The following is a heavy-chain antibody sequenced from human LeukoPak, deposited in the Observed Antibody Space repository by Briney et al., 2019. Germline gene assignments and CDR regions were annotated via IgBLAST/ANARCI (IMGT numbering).Heavy chain of an antibody. V-gene: IGHV6-1*01. J-gene: IGHJ5*01. CDR2: TYYRSKWYS. Sequence: SQTLSLTCAISGDSVSSNSAAWNWVRQSPSRGLEWLGRTYYRSKWYSDYAVSVRGRMTVKPDTSKNQFSLQLNSVTPEDSAVYYCARAHPGFDFWGQGTLVTVSS. CDR1: GDSVSSNSAA. CDR3: ARAHPGFDF.